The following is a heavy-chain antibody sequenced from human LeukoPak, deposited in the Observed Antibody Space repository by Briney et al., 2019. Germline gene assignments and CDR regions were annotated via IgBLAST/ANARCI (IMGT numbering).Heavy chain of an antibody. CDR1: GFTFSGSA. CDR3: TRQGMATIRGYYYYSMDV. V-gene: IGHV3-73*01. J-gene: IGHJ6*03. Sequence: GSLKLSCAASGFTFSGSAMHWVRQASGKGLEWVGRIRSKANSYATAYAASVKGRFTISRDDSKNTAYLQMNSLKTEDTAVYYCTRQGMATIRGYYYYSMDVWGKGTTVTVSS. CDR2: IRSKANSYAT. D-gene: IGHD5-24*01.